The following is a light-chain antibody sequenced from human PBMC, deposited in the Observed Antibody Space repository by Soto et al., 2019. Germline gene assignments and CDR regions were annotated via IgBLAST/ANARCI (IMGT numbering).Light chain of an antibody. CDR3: QHYNSYSEA. Sequence: DNQMTQAPFTLSGSVGDRVTITCPASQTISSWLAWYQEKQGKXPKXXIYKASTLKSGVPSRFSGSGSGTEFTITISSLQPDDCATYDCQHYNSYSEAFGQGTKVDNK. J-gene: IGKJ1*01. CDR1: QTISSW. CDR2: KAS. V-gene: IGKV1-5*03.